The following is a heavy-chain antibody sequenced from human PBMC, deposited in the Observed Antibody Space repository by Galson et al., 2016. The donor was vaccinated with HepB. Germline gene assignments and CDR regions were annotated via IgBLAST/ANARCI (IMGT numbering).Heavy chain of an antibody. D-gene: IGHD6-6*01. J-gene: IGHJ4*02. CDR1: GGSLSGYY. V-gene: IGHV4-34*01. Sequence: ETLSLTCNVHGGSLSGYYWNWIRQPPGKGLEWIGEINHSGSTNYRTSLNSRVAISVDTSKNQVSLNLTSVTAADTAVYYCARARIVASALDSWGPGTLVTVSS. CDR2: INHSGST. CDR3: ARARIVASALDS.